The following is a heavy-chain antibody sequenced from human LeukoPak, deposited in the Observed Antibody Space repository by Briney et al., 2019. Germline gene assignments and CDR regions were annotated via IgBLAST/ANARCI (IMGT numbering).Heavy chain of an antibody. V-gene: IGHV4-34*01. Sequence: SETLSLTCAVYGGSFSGYYWSWIRQPPGKGLEWIGSTYYSGSTYYNPSLKSRVTISVDTSNNQLSLKLSSVTAADTAVYYCAREEDSGSQKGAPYFDYWGQGTLVTVSS. CDR1: GGSFSGYY. CDR2: TYYSGST. D-gene: IGHD1-26*01. CDR3: AREEDSGSQKGAPYFDY. J-gene: IGHJ4*02.